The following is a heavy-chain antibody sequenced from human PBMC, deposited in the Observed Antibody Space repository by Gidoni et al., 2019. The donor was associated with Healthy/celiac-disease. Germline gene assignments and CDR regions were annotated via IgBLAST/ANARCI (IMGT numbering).Heavy chain of an antibody. D-gene: IGHD3-9*01. J-gene: IGHJ6*02. CDR2: INPNSGGT. CDR3: AREPPSGLVITKGGGNYYYYYGMDV. Sequence: QVQLVQSGAEVKKPGASVKVSCKASGYTFTGYSMHWVRQAPGQGLEWMGWINPNSGGTNYAQKFQGRVTMTRDTSISTAYMELSRLRSDDTAVYYCAREPPSGLVITKGGGNYYYYYGMDVWGQGTTVTVSS. CDR1: GYTFTGYS. V-gene: IGHV1-2*02.